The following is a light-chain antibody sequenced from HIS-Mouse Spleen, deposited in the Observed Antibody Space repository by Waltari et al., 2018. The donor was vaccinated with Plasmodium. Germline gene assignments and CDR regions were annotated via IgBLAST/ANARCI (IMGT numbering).Light chain of an antibody. Sequence: AIWMTQSPSLLSASTGDRVTISCRMSQSISSYLAWYQQKPGKAPELLIYAASTLQSGVPSRFSGSGSGTDVTLTISCLQSEDFATYYCQQYYSFPYTFGQGTKLEIK. J-gene: IGKJ2*01. V-gene: IGKV1D-8*02. CDR2: AAS. CDR3: QQYYSFPYT. CDR1: QSISSY.